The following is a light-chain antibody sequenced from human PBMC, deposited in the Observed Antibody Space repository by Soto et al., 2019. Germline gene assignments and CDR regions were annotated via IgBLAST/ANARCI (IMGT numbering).Light chain of an antibody. CDR3: QQYGSSGT. J-gene: IGKJ1*01. Sequence: EIVLTQSPGTLSLSPGERATLSCRASQSVSNNYLAWYQQKPGQAPRLLIYGASNRATGIPARFSGSGSGTDFTLTISRLEPEDFALYYCQQYGSSGTFGQGTKVDIK. CDR2: GAS. CDR1: QSVSNNY. V-gene: IGKV3-20*01.